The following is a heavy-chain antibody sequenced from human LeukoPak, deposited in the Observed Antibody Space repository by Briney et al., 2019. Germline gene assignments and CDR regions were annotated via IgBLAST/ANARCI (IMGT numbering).Heavy chain of an antibody. CDR2: IYYGGTT. CDR1: GDSIRKSRYY. CDR3: ARGVVVAASAFDY. Sequence: SETLSLTCTVSGDSIRKSRYYWGWIRQPPGKGLEWIGSIYYGGTTYYNPSLKSRVTISVDTSKNQFSLKVTSVTAADTAVYYCARGVVVAASAFDYWGQGTLVTVSS. V-gene: IGHV4-39*07. D-gene: IGHD2-15*01. J-gene: IGHJ4*02.